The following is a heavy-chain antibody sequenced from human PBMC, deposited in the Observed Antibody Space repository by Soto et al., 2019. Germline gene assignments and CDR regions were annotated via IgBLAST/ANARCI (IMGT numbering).Heavy chain of an antibody. CDR1: GFTFSDHY. Sequence: GGSLRLSCAASGFTFSDHYMDWVRQAPGKGLEWVGRTRNKANSYTTEYAASVKGRFTISRDDSKNSLYLQMNSLKTEDTAVYYCARGPYGGSYSQLDYWGQGTLVTVSS. D-gene: IGHD1-26*01. CDR3: ARGPYGGSYSQLDY. V-gene: IGHV3-72*01. CDR2: TRNKANSYTT. J-gene: IGHJ4*02.